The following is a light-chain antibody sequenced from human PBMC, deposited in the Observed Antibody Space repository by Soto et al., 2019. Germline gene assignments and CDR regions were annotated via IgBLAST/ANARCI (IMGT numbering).Light chain of an antibody. CDR1: ISDVGSYNY. V-gene: IGLV2-14*01. CDR2: EVS. J-gene: IGLJ1*01. CDR3: SSYRSTNSFYV. Sequence: QPASVSGSPGQSITISCTGTISDVGSYNYVSWYQHHPGKAPKLMIYEVSNRPSRVSDRFSGSKSGNTASLTISGLQAEDEADYYCSSYRSTNSFYVFGTGTKVTVL.